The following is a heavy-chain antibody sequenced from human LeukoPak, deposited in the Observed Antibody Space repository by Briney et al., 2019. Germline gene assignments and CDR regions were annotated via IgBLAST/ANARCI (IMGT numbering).Heavy chain of an antibody. V-gene: IGHV4-59*02. J-gene: IGHJ4*02. CDR3: ARDRYYDSSGYYYPHYFDY. CDR1: GGSVGSYY. D-gene: IGHD3-22*01. Sequence: PSETLSLTCTVSGGSVGSYYWSWIRQPPGKGLEWIGYIYYSGSTNYNPSLKSRVTISVDTSKNQLSLKLSSVTAADTAVYYCARDRYYDSSGYYYPHYFDYWGQGTLVTVSS. CDR2: IYYSGST.